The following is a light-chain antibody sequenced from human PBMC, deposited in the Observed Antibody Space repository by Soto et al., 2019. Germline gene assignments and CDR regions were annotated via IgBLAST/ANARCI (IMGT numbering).Light chain of an antibody. J-gene: IGKJ4*01. CDR3: QHYKNRPLT. V-gene: IGKV3-15*01. CDR2: GAS. CDR1: QSVSSD. Sequence: VMTQSPATLSVSPGERATLSCRASQSVSSDLAWYQHKPGQAPRLLIYGASSRATGIPVRFSGSGSGTEFTLIISSLQSEDVAVYYCQHYKNRPLTFGGGTKVEIK.